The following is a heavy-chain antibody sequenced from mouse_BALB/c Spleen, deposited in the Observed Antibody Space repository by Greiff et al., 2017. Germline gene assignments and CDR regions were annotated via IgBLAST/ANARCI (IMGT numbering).Heavy chain of an antibody. Sequence: QVQLQQSGAELVRPGTSVKVSCKASGYAFTNYLIEWVKQRPGQGLEWIGVINPGSGGTNYNEKFKGKATLTADKSSSTAYMQLSSLTSDDSAVYFCARSGPISSFADWGQGTLVTVSA. CDR3: ARSGPISSFAD. D-gene: IGHD3-2*02. CDR1: GYAFTNYL. J-gene: IGHJ3*01. V-gene: IGHV1-54*01. CDR2: INPGSGGT.